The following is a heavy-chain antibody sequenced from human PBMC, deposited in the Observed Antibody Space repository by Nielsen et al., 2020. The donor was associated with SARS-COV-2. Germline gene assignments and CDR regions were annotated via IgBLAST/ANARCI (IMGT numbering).Heavy chain of an antibody. D-gene: IGHD6-13*01. V-gene: IGHV3-64*04. CDR3: ARGSDSSSWYEYYYYYYGMDV. CDR2: ISSNGGST. CDR1: GFTFSSYA. J-gene: IGHJ6*02. Sequence: GGSLRLSCSASGFTFSSYAMHWVRQAPGKGLEYVSAISSNGGSTYYADSAKGRFTISRDNAKNTLYLQMNSLRAEDTAVYYCARGSDSSSWYEYYYYYYGMDVWGQGTTGTVSS.